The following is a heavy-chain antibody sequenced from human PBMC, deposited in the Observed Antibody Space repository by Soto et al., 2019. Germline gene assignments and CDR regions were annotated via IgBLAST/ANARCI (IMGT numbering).Heavy chain of an antibody. Sequence: QVQLVQSGAEVKKPGASVKVSYVASGYTFTDHYIHWVRQAPGQGLEWMGWINPHSGDTIYAQKFQGRVTLTRDTSISXAYMELSRLXXXXXXXXYCARGRTVNXXXXXVWGQG. D-gene: IGHD4-17*01. J-gene: IGHJ6*02. CDR1: GYTFTDHY. CDR2: INPHSGDT. V-gene: IGHV1-2*02. CDR3: ARGRTVNXXXXXV.